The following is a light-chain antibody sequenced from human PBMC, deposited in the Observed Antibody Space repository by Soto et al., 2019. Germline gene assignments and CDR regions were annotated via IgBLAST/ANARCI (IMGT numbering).Light chain of an antibody. Sequence: EIVLKQSPVTLSLSPGERATLSCRASQSVSSSLAWYQQKPGQAPRIFIYDASNRATGIPARFSGSGSGTEFTLTISSLQPEDFEVYYCQQRSNWPITFGQGTRLEIK. CDR2: DAS. CDR1: QSVSSS. J-gene: IGKJ5*01. V-gene: IGKV3-11*01. CDR3: QQRSNWPIT.